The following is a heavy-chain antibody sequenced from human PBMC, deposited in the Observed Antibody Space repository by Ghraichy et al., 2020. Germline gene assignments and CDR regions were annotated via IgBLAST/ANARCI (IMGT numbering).Heavy chain of an antibody. CDR3: ARVRDVAGTKNDY. CDR1: GFTFSTYE. V-gene: IGHV3-48*03. CDR2: ISSSSTSI. Sequence: GGSLRLSCVASGFTFSTYEMNWVRQAPGKVLEWVSYISSSSTSIYYADSVKGRFTISRDNHKQSLYLQMNSLRVEDTAVYYCARVRDVAGTKNDYWGQGTLVTVSS. D-gene: IGHD1-1*01. J-gene: IGHJ4*02.